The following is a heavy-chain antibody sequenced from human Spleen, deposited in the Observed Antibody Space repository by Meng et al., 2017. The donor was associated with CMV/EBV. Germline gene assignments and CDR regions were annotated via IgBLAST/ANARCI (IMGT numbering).Heavy chain of an antibody. J-gene: IGHJ4*02. Sequence: VQVIWYDGSKRYYGDSVKGRLTISRDNSKNTLYLQMNSLRAEDTAVYYCAKVRYSSGWTFDYWGQGTLVTVSS. D-gene: IGHD6-19*01. CDR2: IWYDGSKR. V-gene: IGHV3-33*06. CDR3: AKVRYSSGWTFDY.